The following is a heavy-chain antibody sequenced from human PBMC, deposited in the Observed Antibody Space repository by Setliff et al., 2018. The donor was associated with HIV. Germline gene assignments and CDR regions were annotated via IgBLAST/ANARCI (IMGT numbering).Heavy chain of an antibody. V-gene: IGHV1-2*06. CDR2: INPNSGST. J-gene: IGHJ3*02. Sequence: ASVKVSCKASGYTFTAYYIQWVRQAPGQGLEWMGRINPNSGSTNYAQNFQGGVTMTRDTSISTAYMELSRLRSDDTAVYYCASKVHCTNGVCLDAFDIWGQGTMVTVSS. CDR3: ASKVHCTNGVCLDAFDI. CDR1: GYTFTAYY. D-gene: IGHD2-8*01.